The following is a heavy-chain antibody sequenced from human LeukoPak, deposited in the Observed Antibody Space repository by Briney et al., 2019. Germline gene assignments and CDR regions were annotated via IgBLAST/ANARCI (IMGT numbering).Heavy chain of an antibody. D-gene: IGHD3-22*01. CDR2: IYWNDDK. V-gene: IGHV2-5*01. CDR3: AQGGGWLLLADDAFDI. Sequence: VSGPTLVKPTQTLTLTCTFSGFSLSTSGVGVGWIRQPPGKALEWLALIYWNDDKRYSPSLKSRLTITKDTSKNQVVLTMTNMDPVDTATYYCAQGGGWLLLADDAFDIWGQGTMVTVSS. CDR1: GFSLSTSGVG. J-gene: IGHJ3*02.